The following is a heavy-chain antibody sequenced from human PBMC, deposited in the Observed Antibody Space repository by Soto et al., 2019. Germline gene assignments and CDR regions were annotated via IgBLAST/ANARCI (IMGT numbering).Heavy chain of an antibody. CDR3: VRDGTKTLRVWFDP. D-gene: IGHD1-1*01. CDR1: GASISGFY. CDR2: IYATGTT. V-gene: IGHV4-4*07. J-gene: IGHJ5*02. Sequence: SETLSLTCSGSGASISGFYWSWIRKSAGKGLEWIGRIYATGTTDYNPSLKSRVMMSVDTSKKQFSLKLRSVTAADTAVYYCVRDGTKTLRVWFDPWGQGILVTVSS.